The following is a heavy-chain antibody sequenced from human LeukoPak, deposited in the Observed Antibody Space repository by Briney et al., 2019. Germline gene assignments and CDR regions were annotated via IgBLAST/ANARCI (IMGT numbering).Heavy chain of an antibody. J-gene: IGHJ4*02. Sequence: PGGSLRLSCAASGFTFSSYAMSWVRQAPGKGLEWVSYISSSGNIIYYADSVKGRFTISRDNAHNSLYLQMNGLRAEDTAVYYCASRPYDILTGYSGYWGQGTLVTVSS. CDR1: GFTFSSYA. D-gene: IGHD3-9*01. V-gene: IGHV3-48*03. CDR2: ISSSGNII. CDR3: ASRPYDILTGYSGY.